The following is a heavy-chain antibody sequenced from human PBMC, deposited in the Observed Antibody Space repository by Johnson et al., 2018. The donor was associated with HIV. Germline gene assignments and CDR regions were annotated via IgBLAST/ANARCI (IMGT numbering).Heavy chain of an antibody. Sequence: QEQLVESGGGVVQPGGSLRLSCAASGFTFSSYGMHWVRQTPGKGLEWVTFIEYDGSNKYYLDSVKGRFTISRDNSKNKLYLQMNSLRAEDTAVYYCAKDVKEWSPAFDIWGQGTVVTVSS. CDR2: IEYDGSNK. CDR3: AKDVKEWSPAFDI. D-gene: IGHD3-3*01. CDR1: GFTFSSYG. J-gene: IGHJ3*02. V-gene: IGHV3-30*02.